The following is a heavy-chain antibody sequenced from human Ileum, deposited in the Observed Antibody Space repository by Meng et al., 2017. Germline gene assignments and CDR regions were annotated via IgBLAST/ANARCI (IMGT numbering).Heavy chain of an antibody. CDR2: INPKSGGT. D-gene: IGHD6-19*01. CDR1: GYTFTDYY. J-gene: IGHJ4*02. V-gene: IGHV1-2*02. CDR3: ARSSGWSRGDY. Sequence: ASVKVSCKASGYTFTDYYLHWVRQAPGQGLEWMGWINPKSGGTHYAHNFQDRVTLTRDTSISTAYMEPSSLRSDDTAVYYCARSSGWSRGDYWGQGTLVTVSS.